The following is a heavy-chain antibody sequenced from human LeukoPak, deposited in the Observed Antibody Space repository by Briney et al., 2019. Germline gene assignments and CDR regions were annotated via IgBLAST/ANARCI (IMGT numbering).Heavy chain of an antibody. V-gene: IGHV4-39*07. Sequence: SETLSLTCTVSGGSISSYYWGWIRQPPGKGLEWIGSIYYSGSTYYNPSLKSRVTISVDTSKNQFSLKLSSVTAADTAVYYCARDASSGTYYKYYFDYWGQGTLVTVSS. CDR3: ARDASSGTYYKYYFDY. CDR1: GGSISSYY. D-gene: IGHD3-10*01. J-gene: IGHJ4*02. CDR2: IYYSGST.